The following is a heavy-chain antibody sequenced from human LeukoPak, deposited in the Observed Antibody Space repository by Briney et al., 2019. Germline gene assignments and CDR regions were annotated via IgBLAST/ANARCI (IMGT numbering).Heavy chain of an antibody. CDR3: AKSSIFDS. D-gene: IGHD6-13*01. CDR1: GFNLTSYS. Sequence: GGSLRLSCAASGFNLTSYSMNWVRQAPGKGLEWVSYINRDTTTIFYADSVRGRFTISRDNAKNSLYLQMNSLRAEDTAVYYCAKSSIFDSWGQGTLVTVSS. J-gene: IGHJ4*02. CDR2: INRDTTTI. V-gene: IGHV3-48*01.